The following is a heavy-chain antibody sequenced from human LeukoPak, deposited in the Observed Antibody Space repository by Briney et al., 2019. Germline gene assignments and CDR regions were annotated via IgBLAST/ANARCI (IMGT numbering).Heavy chain of an antibody. CDR1: GFTVSSNY. D-gene: IGHD2-21*01. Sequence: GSLRLSCAASGFTVSSNYMSWVRQAPGKGLEWVSVIYSGGSTYYADSVRGRFTISRDNSKNTLYLQMNSLRAEDTAVYYCARSPPYCGDDCYLEKGSNYYFDYWGQGTLVTVSS. J-gene: IGHJ4*02. CDR2: IYSGGST. V-gene: IGHV3-66*02. CDR3: ARSPPYCGDDCYLEKGSNYYFDY.